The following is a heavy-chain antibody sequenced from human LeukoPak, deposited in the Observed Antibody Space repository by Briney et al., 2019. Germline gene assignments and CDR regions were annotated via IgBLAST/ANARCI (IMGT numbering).Heavy chain of an antibody. J-gene: IGHJ4*02. CDR3: AKDNFDWLHY. CDR2: IPYDETSG. Sequence: GGSLRLSCAASGFTLSNYTMNWVRRAPGKGLEWVAFIPYDETSGYYPDSVKGRFTISRDSSKNTLYLQMNSLRAEDTAVYYCAKDNFDWLHYWGQGTLVTVSS. V-gene: IGHV3-30*02. D-gene: IGHD3-9*01. CDR1: GFTLSNYT.